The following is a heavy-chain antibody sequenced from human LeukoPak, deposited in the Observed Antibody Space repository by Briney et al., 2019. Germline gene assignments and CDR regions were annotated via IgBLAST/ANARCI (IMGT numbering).Heavy chain of an antibody. J-gene: IGHJ5*02. D-gene: IGHD2-15*01. CDR3: ARDLGYCSGGSCLNWFDP. CDR2: IKQDGSEK. Sequence: GGSLRLSCAASGFTFSSYWMSWVRQAPGKGLEWVAHIKQDGSEKYYVDSVKGRFTISRDNAKNSLYLQMNSLRAEDTAVYYCARDLGYCSGGSCLNWFDPWGQGTLVTVSS. CDR1: GFTFSSYW. V-gene: IGHV3-7*01.